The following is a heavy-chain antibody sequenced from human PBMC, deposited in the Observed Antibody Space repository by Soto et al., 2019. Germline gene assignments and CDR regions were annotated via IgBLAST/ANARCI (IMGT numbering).Heavy chain of an antibody. Sequence: QVQLEQSAPAVKKPGASVKVSCKASGYTFTTYGISWVRQAPGQGLEWLGWINTHNGNTNYAQNLQGRVSMTTDSSTSTAYMELRSLRSDDTAIYYWTREGSAPYYYYGMDAWGQGTTVTVSS. CDR1: GYTFTTYG. J-gene: IGHJ6*02. D-gene: IGHD3-10*01. CDR3: TREGSAPYYYYGMDA. CDR2: INTHNGNT. V-gene: IGHV1-18*01.